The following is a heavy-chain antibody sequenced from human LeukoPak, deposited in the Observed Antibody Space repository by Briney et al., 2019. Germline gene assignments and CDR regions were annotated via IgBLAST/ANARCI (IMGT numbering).Heavy chain of an antibody. CDR1: GFTFSSYA. CDR2: ISGSGGST. J-gene: IGHJ4*02. V-gene: IGHV3-23*01. Sequence: GGSLRLSCPASGFTFSSYAMSWVRQAPGKGLEWVSAISGSGGSTYYADSVKGRFTISRDNSKNTLYLQMNSLRAEDTAVYYCAKDHYDSSGYYYGFDYWGQGTLVTVSS. D-gene: IGHD3-22*01. CDR3: AKDHYDSSGYYYGFDY.